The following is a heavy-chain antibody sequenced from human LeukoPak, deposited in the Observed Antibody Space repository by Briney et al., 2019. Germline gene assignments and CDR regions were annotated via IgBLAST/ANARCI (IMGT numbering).Heavy chain of an antibody. V-gene: IGHV4-39*07. J-gene: IGHJ6*02. D-gene: IGHD5-18*01. CDR1: GGSISSSSYY. CDR2: IYYSGST. CDR3: AREDTAMVTIDV. Sequence: SETLSLTCTVSGGSISSSSYYWGWIRQPPGKGLEWIGSIYYSGSTYYNPSLKSRVTISVDTSKNQFSLKLSSVTAADTAVYYCAREDTAMVTIDVWGQGTTVTVSS.